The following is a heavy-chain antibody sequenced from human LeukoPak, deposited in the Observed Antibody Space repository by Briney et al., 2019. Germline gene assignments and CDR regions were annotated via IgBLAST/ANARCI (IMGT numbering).Heavy chain of an antibody. Sequence: TGGSLRLSCAASGFTFSSYWMHWVRQAPGKGLVWVSRISSDGSSTSYADSVKGRFTISRDNAKNTLYLQMNSLRAEDTAVYYCARGYCSGGSCYSGEYYFDYWGQGTLVTVSS. V-gene: IGHV3-74*01. CDR1: GFTFSSYW. D-gene: IGHD2-15*01. CDR3: ARGYCSGGSCYSGEYYFDY. J-gene: IGHJ4*02. CDR2: ISSDGSST.